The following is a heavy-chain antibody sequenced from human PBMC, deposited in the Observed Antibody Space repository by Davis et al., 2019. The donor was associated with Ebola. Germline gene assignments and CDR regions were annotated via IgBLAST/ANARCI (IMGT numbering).Heavy chain of an antibody. J-gene: IGHJ4*02. CDR3: ARAGISSTSCLDY. Sequence: ASVKVSCKASGYTFTNYDINWVRQAPGQGLEWMGWINPNSGGTNYAQKFQGRVTMTRDTSISTAYMELSRLRSDDTAVYYCARAGISSTSCLDYWGQGTLVTVSS. CDR1: GYTFTNYD. CDR2: INPNSGGT. D-gene: IGHD2-2*01. V-gene: IGHV1-2*02.